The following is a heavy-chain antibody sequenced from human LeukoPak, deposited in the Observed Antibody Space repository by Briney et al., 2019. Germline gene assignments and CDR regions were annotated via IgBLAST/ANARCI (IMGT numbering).Heavy chain of an antibody. Sequence: GESLRLSCAATGFTFSNALMSWVRQAPGKGLEWVGRIKSKTDGGAPEYAAPVKGRFTISRDDSKNTLYLQMNSLKTEDTAVYYCLTYEVVACGQGTLVTVSS. CDR2: IKSKTDGGAP. D-gene: IGHD2-2*01. CDR1: GFTFSNAL. V-gene: IGHV3-15*01. CDR3: LTYEVVA. J-gene: IGHJ5*02.